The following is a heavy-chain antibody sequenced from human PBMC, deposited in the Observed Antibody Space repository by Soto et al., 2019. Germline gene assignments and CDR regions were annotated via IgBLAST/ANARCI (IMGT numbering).Heavy chain of an antibody. CDR3: ARGATYYDFWSGHYTSYTYYGMDV. CDR2: IDTAGRA. Sequence: EVQLVESGGGLIQPGGSLRVSCAASEFTVSSNYMTWFRQAPGKGLEWVSVIDTAGRANYAESVKGRFTNSRDNSKNTLYLQMNSLRVEDTAVYYCARGATYYDFWSGHYTSYTYYGMDVWGQGTTVTVS. CDR1: EFTVSSNY. V-gene: IGHV3-53*01. D-gene: IGHD3-3*01. J-gene: IGHJ6*02.